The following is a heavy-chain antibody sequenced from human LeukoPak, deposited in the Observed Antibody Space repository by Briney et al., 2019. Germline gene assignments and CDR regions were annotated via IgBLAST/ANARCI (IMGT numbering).Heavy chain of an antibody. J-gene: IGHJ4*02. CDR3: AKSLGGAAAGIDY. Sequence: GRSLRLSCAASGFTFSSYGMHWVRKAPGKGLEGVAVISYDGSNKYYADSVKGRFTISRDNSKNTLYLQMNSLRAEDTAVYYCAKSLGGAAAGIDYWGQGTLVTVSS. V-gene: IGHV3-30*18. CDR1: GFTFSSYG. D-gene: IGHD6-13*01. CDR2: ISYDGSNK.